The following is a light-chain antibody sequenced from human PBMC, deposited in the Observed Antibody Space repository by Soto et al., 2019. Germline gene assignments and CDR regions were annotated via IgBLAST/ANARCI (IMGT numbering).Light chain of an antibody. V-gene: IGKV1-5*03. CDR3: QQYNSYWT. J-gene: IGKJ1*01. CDR1: QSISTW. Sequence: DIQMTQSPSTLSASVGDRVTITCPASQSISTWLAWYQQKPGQAPKLLIYKPSSLESGVPSRSTGSGSGTEVTLTISSLQHDDFAIYYSQQYNSYWTFGQGSKVEIK. CDR2: KPS.